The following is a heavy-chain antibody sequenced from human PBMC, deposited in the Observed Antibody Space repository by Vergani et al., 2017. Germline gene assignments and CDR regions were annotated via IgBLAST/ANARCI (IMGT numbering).Heavy chain of an antibody. J-gene: IGHJ6*02. D-gene: IGHD3-10*01. CDR1: GGSFSGYY. Sequence: QVQLQQWGAGLLKPSETLSLTCAVYGGSFSGYYWSWIRQPPGKGLEWIGEINHSGSTNYNPSLKSRVPISVDTSKNQCSLKLSSVTAADTAVYYCASERVRGVHYYYYYGMDVWGQGTTVTVSS. CDR3: ASERVRGVHYYYYYGMDV. CDR2: INHSGST. V-gene: IGHV4-34*01.